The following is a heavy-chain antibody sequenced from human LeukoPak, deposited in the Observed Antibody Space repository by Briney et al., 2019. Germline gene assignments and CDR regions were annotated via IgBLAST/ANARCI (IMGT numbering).Heavy chain of an antibody. CDR1: GYTFIDYY. CDR3: ARDPGYTYAFDY. D-gene: IGHD5-18*01. V-gene: IGHV1-2*02. Sequence: GASVKVSCKTSGYTFIDYYMYWVRQAPGQGLELMGWINPNSGGTKYAQKFQGRVTMTRGTSFSTAYMELSRLRSDDTAVYYCARDPGYTYAFDYWGQGTLVTVSS. J-gene: IGHJ4*02. CDR2: INPNSGGT.